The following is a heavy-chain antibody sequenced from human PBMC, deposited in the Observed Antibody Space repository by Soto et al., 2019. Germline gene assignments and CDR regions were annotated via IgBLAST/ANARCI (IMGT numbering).Heavy chain of an antibody. J-gene: IGHJ4*02. CDR2: ISYDGSNK. V-gene: IGHV3-30*18. CDR3: AKSRQLELRPPDY. D-gene: IGHD6-13*01. CDR1: GFTFSSYG. Sequence: GGSLRLSCAASGFTFSSYGMHWVRQAPGKGLEWVAVISYDGSNKYYADSVKGRFTISRDNSKNTLYLQMNSLRAEDTAVYYCAKSRQLELRPPDYWGQGTLVTVSS.